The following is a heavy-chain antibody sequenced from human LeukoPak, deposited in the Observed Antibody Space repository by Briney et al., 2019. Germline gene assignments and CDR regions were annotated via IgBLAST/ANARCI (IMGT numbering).Heavy chain of an antibody. J-gene: IGHJ4*02. Sequence: GGSLRLSCVASGFTFDDYAMHWVRQAPGKGLEWVSGISWNSGSIGYADSVKGRFTISRDNAKNSLYLQMNSLRAEDTALYYCAKGTTVTTDYFDYWGQGTLVTVSS. CDR2: ISWNSGSI. CDR3: AKGTTVTTDYFDY. V-gene: IGHV3-9*01. CDR1: GFTFDDYA. D-gene: IGHD4-17*01.